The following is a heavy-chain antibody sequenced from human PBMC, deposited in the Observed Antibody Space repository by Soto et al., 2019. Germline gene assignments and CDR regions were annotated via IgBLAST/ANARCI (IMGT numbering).Heavy chain of an antibody. CDR1: GFTFSSYS. D-gene: IGHD3-22*01. V-gene: IGHV3-21*01. CDR3: ARDLLYYYDSSGYYGMDV. J-gene: IGHJ6*02. Sequence: PGGSLRLSCAASGFTFSSYSMNWVRQAPGKGLEWVSSISSSSYIYYADSVKGRFTISRDNAKNSLYLQMNSLRAEDTAVYYCARDLLYYYDSSGYYGMDVWGQGTTVTVSS. CDR2: ISSSSYI.